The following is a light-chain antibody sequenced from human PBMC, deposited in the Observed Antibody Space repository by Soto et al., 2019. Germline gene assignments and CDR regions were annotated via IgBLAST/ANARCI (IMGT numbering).Light chain of an antibody. V-gene: IGKV1-39*01. CDR3: QQYGTSPPWT. Sequence: DIQMTQSPSSLSASVGDRVTITCRASQSISSYLNWYQQKPGKAPKLLIYAASSLQSGVPSRFSGSGSGTDFTLTISRLEPEDFAVYYCQQYGTSPPWTFGLGTKVEIK. CDR2: AAS. CDR1: QSISSY. J-gene: IGKJ1*01.